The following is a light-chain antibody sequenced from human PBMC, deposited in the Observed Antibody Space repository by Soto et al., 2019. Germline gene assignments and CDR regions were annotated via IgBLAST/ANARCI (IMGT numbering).Light chain of an antibody. V-gene: IGLV2-11*01. CDR2: DVS. CDR1: SSDVGGYNY. CDR3: CSYAGSYTVV. Sequence: QSVLTQPRSVSGSPGQSVTISCTGTSSDVGGYNYVSWYQQHPGKAPKLMIYDVSKRPSGVPDRFSGSKSGNTASLTISGLQAEDEAEYYCCSYAGSYTVVFGTGTKLTVL. J-gene: IGLJ1*01.